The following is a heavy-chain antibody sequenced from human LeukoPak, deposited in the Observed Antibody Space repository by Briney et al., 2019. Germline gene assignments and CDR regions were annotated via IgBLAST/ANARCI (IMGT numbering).Heavy chain of an antibody. CDR2: IHYSEST. D-gene: IGHD3-10*01. CDR1: GGSIRSYY. Sequence: PSETLSLTCTVSGGSIRSYYWGWIRQPPGKGLEWIGYIHYSESTKYNPSLKSRVTMLVDTSKNQFSLKLSSVTAADTAVYYCASRSGSFSDALDIWGQGTLVTVSS. J-gene: IGHJ3*02. CDR3: ASRSGSFSDALDI. V-gene: IGHV4-59*08.